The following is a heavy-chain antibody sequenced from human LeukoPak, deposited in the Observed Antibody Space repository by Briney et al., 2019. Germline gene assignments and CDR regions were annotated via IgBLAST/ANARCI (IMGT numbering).Heavy chain of an antibody. V-gene: IGHV3-53*01. D-gene: IGHD6-13*01. CDR3: ARDKGSSWSDAFDI. CDR1: GFTVSSNY. Sequence: PGGSLRLSCAASGFTVSSNYMTWVRQAPGKGLEWVSVISIPGSITYADSAKGRFTTSRDNSKNTLYLQMNSLRADDTAVYYCARDKGSSWSDAFDIWGQGTMVTVSS. J-gene: IGHJ3*02. CDR2: ISIPGSI.